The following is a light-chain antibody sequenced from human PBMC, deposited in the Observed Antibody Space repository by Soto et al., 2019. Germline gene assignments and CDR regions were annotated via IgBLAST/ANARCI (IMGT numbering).Light chain of an antibody. Sequence: IVMTQSPVTLSLSPGARATLSCRASQSVGRSLAWYQQKSGQAPRLLIYDASTRASDIPARFSGSGSGTDFSLTISSLEPEDLAVYYCQQRGNWPLTFGGGTRVEI. CDR1: QSVGRS. J-gene: IGKJ4*01. CDR2: DAS. V-gene: IGKV3-11*01. CDR3: QQRGNWPLT.